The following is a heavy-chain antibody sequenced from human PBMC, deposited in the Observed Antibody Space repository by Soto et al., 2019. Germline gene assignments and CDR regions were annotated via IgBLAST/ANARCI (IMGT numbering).Heavy chain of an antibody. CDR1: GFTFSSYE. CDR2: ISSSGSTI. D-gene: IGHD2-21*02. J-gene: IGHJ3*02. V-gene: IGHV3-48*03. Sequence: GGSLRLSCAASGFTFSSYEMNWFRQAPGKGLEWVSYISSSGSTIYYADSVKGRFTISRDNAKNSLYLQMNSLRAEDTAVYYCASGPIVVVTATRGSAFDIWGQGTMVTVSS. CDR3: ASGPIVVVTATRGSAFDI.